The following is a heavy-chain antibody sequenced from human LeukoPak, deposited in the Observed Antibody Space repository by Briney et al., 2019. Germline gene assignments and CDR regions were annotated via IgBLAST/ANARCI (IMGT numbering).Heavy chain of an antibody. V-gene: IGHV3-48*04. CDR3: ARDQGGSHDAFDI. CDR2: ISSSSSTI. D-gene: IGHD1-26*01. CDR1: GFTFSSYS. J-gene: IGHJ3*02. Sequence: PGGSLRLSCAASGFTFSSYSMNWVRQAPGKGLEWVSYISSSSSTIYYADSVKGRFTISRDNAKNSLYLQMNSLRAEDTAVYYCARDQGGSHDAFDIWGQGTMVTVSS.